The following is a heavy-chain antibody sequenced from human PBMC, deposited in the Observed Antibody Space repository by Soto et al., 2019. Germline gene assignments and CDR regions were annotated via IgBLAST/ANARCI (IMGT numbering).Heavy chain of an antibody. V-gene: IGHV4-59*01. Sequence: SETLSLTCTVSGGSIRSYYWSWIRQPPGKGLEWIGYIYYSWSTDYNPSLNSRVTISVDTSKNQFSLKLSSVTAADTAVYYCARGNFRSGPNHYYFDYWAQGTLVTVS. CDR3: ARGNFRSGPNHYYFDY. J-gene: IGHJ4*02. CDR2: IYYSWST. CDR1: GGSIRSYY. D-gene: IGHD3-3*01.